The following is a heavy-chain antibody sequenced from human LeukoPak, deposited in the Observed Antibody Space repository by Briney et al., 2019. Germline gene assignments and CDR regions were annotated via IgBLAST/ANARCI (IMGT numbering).Heavy chain of an antibody. V-gene: IGHV1-24*01. CDR2: FDPEVGKT. CDR1: GYSLTALS. Sequence: ASVKVSCKVSGYSLTALSMHWVRHAPGKGLEWMGGFDPEVGKTMYAEKLDGRLTVTDDTSADTAYMQLSSLRLEDTAVYYCATDMVGYCGDVTCYSEAYWGQGTLVTVSS. CDR3: ATDMVGYCGDVTCYSEAY. D-gene: IGHD2-21*01. J-gene: IGHJ4*02.